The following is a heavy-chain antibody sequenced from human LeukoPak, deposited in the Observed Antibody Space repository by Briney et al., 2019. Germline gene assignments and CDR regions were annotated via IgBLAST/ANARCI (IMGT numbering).Heavy chain of an antibody. CDR1: GFTFSSYS. CDR2: ISSSSSYI. Sequence: PGGSLRLSCAASGFTFSSYSRNWVRQAPGKGLEWVSSISSSSSYIYYADSVKGRFTISRDNAKNSLYLQMNSLRAEDTAVYYCARDKAAAGPFDYWGQGTLVTVSS. V-gene: IGHV3-21*01. CDR3: ARDKAAAGPFDY. J-gene: IGHJ4*02. D-gene: IGHD6-13*01.